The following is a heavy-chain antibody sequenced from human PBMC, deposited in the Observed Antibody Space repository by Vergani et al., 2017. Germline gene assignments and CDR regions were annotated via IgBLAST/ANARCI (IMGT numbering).Heavy chain of an antibody. CDR2: IYDSGST. Sequence: QVQLQESGPGLVKPSETLSLTCAVSGYSISSDYYWGWIRQPPGKGLEWIGIIYDSGSTYHNPSLKSRVTMLVDTSKNQFSLKLSSVTAADTAVYYCARALITGTTFFFDYWGQGTLVTVSS. CDR1: GYSISSDYY. V-gene: IGHV4-38-2*01. CDR3: ARALITGTTFFFDY. J-gene: IGHJ4*02. D-gene: IGHD1-7*01.